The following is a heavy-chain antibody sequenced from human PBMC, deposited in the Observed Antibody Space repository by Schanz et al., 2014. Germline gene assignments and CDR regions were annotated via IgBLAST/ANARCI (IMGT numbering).Heavy chain of an antibody. J-gene: IGHJ4*02. D-gene: IGHD4-17*01. V-gene: IGHV4-28*01. CDR3: AGMATVTYFDF. Sequence: QVQLQESGPGLVKPSDTLSLTCAVSGYSISRSNWWGWIRQPPGKGLEFIGYIYYSGNTYYNPSLKRRVTMSLDTSKIQFSRKLTAVTAVDTAVYYCAGMATVTYFDFWGQGALVTVSS. CDR2: IYYSGNT. CDR1: GYSISRSNW.